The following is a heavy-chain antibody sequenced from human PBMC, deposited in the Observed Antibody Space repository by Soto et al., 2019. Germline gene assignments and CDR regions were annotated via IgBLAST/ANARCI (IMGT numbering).Heavy chain of an antibody. CDR1: GGTFSSYS. V-gene: IGHV1-69*01. Sequence: QVQLVQSGAEVKKPGSSVKVSCKASGGTFSSYSINWVRQAPGQGLAWMGEIIPIFGTANSADNLPGRVAITADESTITVYMELTRLRSEYTVVYSFASDGERDSGGCDVWCQGKVVTVSS. CDR3: ASDGERDSGGCDV. CDR2: IIPIFGTA. J-gene: IGHJ4*02. D-gene: IGHD2-21*01.